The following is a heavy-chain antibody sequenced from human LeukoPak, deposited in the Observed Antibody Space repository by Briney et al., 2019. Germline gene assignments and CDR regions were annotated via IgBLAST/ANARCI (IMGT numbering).Heavy chain of an antibody. D-gene: IGHD3-3*01. V-gene: IGHV4-59*12. CDR3: ARDNYDFWSGYNGGNAFDI. CDR2: IYYSGST. J-gene: IGHJ3*02. CDR1: GGSISSYY. Sequence: SETLSLTCTVSGGSISSYYWSWIRQPPGKGLEWIGYIYYSGSTNYNPSLKSRVTISVDTSKNQFSLKLSSVTAADAAVYYCARDNYDFWSGYNGGNAFDIWGQGTMVTVSS.